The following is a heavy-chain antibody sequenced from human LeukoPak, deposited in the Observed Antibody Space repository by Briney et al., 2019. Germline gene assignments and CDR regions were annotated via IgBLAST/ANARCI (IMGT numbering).Heavy chain of an antibody. CDR2: ISYDGSNK. V-gene: IGHV3-30*18. D-gene: IGHD1-26*01. CDR3: AKGLGRASGSPKYSNLYQDY. J-gene: IGHJ4*02. CDR1: GFTFSSYG. Sequence: GGSLRLSCAAYGFTFSSYGMHWVRQAPGKGLEWVAVISYDGSNKYYADSVKGRFTISRDNSKNTLDLQMNSLRAEDTAVYYCAKGLGRASGSPKYSNLYQDYWGQGTLVTVSS.